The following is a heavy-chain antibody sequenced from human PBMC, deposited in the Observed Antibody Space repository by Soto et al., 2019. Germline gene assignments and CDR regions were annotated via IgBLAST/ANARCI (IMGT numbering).Heavy chain of an antibody. V-gene: IGHV4-59*01. CDR3: ARGRGYSGYTDL. CDR2: IYYSGST. D-gene: IGHD5-12*01. CDR1: GGSISSYY. Sequence: PSETLSLTCTVSGGSISSYYWSWIRQPPGKGLEWIGYIYYSGSTNYNPSLKSRVTISVDTSKNQFSLKLSSVTAADTAVYYCARGRGYSGYTDLWGQGTLVTVSS. J-gene: IGHJ5*02.